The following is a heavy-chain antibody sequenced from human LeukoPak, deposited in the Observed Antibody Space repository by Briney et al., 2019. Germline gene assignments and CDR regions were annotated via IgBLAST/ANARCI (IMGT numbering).Heavy chain of an antibody. J-gene: IGHJ6*03. D-gene: IGHD4-11*01. Sequence: GGSLRLSCAASGFSIRDYWMTWVRQAPGKGLEWLANIKEDGSQQFSVDSAKGRFTISRGNAKNSLYLQMNSLRVEDTGIYYCARDSNAFYYTDVWGKGTTVTVSS. CDR2: IKEDGSQQ. V-gene: IGHV3-7*01. CDR1: GFSIRDYW. CDR3: ARDSNAFYYTDV.